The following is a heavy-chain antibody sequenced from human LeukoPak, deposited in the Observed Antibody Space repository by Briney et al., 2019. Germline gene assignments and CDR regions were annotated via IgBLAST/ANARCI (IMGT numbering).Heavy chain of an antibody. CDR1: GLTLSSYG. CDR3: AKDEGDTARAY. V-gene: IGHV3-30*18. Sequence: GRSLRLSCAASGLTLSSYGTHWVRHPPGKGLEGVAVISYDGSNKYYADSVKGRFTIFRDNSKNTLYLQMNSLRAEDTAVYYCAKDEGDTARAYWGQGTLVTVSS. J-gene: IGHJ4*02. D-gene: IGHD5-18*01. CDR2: ISYDGSNK.